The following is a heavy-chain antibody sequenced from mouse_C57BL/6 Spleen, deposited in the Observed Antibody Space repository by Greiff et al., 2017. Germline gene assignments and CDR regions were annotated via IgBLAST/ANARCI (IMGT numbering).Heavy chain of an antibody. V-gene: IGHV5-4*01. D-gene: IGHD3-2*02. Sequence: EVQRVESGGGLVKPGGSLKLSCAASGFTFSSYAMSWVRQTPEKRLEWVATISDGGSYTYYPDNVKGRFTISRDNAKNNLYLQMSHLKSEDTAMYYCARDREGYGWFAYWGQGTLVTVSA. CDR3: ARDREGYGWFAY. J-gene: IGHJ3*01. CDR2: ISDGGSYT. CDR1: GFTFSSYA.